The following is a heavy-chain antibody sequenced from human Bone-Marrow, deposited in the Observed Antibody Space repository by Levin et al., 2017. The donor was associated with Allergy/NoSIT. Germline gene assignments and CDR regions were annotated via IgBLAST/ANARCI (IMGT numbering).Heavy chain of an antibody. J-gene: IGHJ4*02. D-gene: IGHD2-15*01. CDR1: GFTFSNYW. Sequence: GESLKISCEASGFTFSNYWMSWVRQAPGKGLEWVANIKQDGSEKVYVDSVKGRFTISRDNAKNSLYLQMNSLRAEDTAVYYCARDLAPASPRSGLLYWGQGTLVTVSS. CDR3: ARDLAPASPRSGLLY. V-gene: IGHV3-7*04. CDR2: IKQDGSEK.